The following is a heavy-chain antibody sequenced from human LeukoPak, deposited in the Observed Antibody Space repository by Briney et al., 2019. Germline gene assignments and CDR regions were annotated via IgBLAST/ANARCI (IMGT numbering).Heavy chain of an antibody. CDR1: GGTFSSYA. D-gene: IGHD4-23*01. J-gene: IGHJ6*03. V-gene: IGHV1-69*05. Sequence: SVKVSCKASGGTFSSYAISWVRQAPGQGLEWMGRIIPIFGTANYAQKFQGRVTITTDESTSTAYMELSSLRSEDTAVYYCVRETGGPETYYYYYMDVWGKGTTVTVSS. CDR2: IIPIFGTA. CDR3: VRETGGPETYYYYYMDV.